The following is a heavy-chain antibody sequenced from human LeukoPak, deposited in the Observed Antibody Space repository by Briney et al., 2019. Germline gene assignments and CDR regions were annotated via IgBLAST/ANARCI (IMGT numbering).Heavy chain of an antibody. CDR2: IASDGSST. CDR1: GFTFSSYW. V-gene: IGHV3-74*01. J-gene: IGHJ4*02. D-gene: IGHD1-26*01. Sequence: GGSLRLSCAASGFTFSSYWMNWVRQAPGKGLVWVSRIASDGSSTTYADSVKGRFSISRDNAKNTLYLQMNSLRVEDTAVYYCARDRGGSTSARGYYDYWGQGTLVTVSS. CDR3: ARDRGGSTSARGYYDY.